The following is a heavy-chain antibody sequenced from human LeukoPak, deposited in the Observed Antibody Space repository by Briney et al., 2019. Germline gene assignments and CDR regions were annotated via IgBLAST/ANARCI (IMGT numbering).Heavy chain of an antibody. Sequence: GSSVTVSCKASGGTFSSYAISWVRQAPGQGLEWMGRIIPILGIANYAQKFQGRVTITADKSTSTAYMELSSLRSEDTAVYYCARDDSSGCLDYWGQGTLVTVSS. J-gene: IGHJ4*02. CDR3: ARDDSSGCLDY. V-gene: IGHV1-69*04. CDR2: IIPILGIA. CDR1: GGTFSSYA. D-gene: IGHD6-19*01.